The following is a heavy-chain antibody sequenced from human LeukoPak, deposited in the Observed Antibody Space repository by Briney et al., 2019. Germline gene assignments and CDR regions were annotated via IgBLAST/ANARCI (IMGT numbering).Heavy chain of an antibody. V-gene: IGHV3-21*01. CDR2: ISSSSSYI. Sequence: GVSLRLSCAASGFTFSSYSMNWVRQAPGKGLEWVSSISSSSSYIYYADSVKGRFTISRDNAKNSLYLQMNSLRAEDTAVYYCARDSPPHHERVDDYWGQGTLVTVSS. CDR1: GFTFSSYS. D-gene: IGHD1-14*01. CDR3: ARDSPPHHERVDDY. J-gene: IGHJ4*02.